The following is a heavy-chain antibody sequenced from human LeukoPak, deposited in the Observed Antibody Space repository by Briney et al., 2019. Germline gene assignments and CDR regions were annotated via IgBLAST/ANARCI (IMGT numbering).Heavy chain of an antibody. Sequence: PSETLSLTCTVSGGSISSSSYYWGWIRQPPGKGREWIGSIYYSGSTYYNPSLKSRVTISVDTSKNQFSLKLSSVTAADTAVYYCGRYYDSSGSFDYWGQGTLVTVSS. J-gene: IGHJ4*02. D-gene: IGHD3-22*01. CDR3: GRYYDSSGSFDY. CDR1: GGSISSSSYY. V-gene: IGHV4-39*01. CDR2: IYYSGST.